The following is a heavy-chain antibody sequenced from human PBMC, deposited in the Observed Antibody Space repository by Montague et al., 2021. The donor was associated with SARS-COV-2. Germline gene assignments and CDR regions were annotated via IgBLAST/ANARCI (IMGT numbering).Heavy chain of an antibody. D-gene: IGHD3-3*01. CDR3: ARQASRGITIFGVATSSYYFDY. CDR2: IYYSGST. V-gene: IGHV4-39*01. Sequence: SETLSLTCTVSGGSISSSSYYWGWIRQPPGKGLEWIGSIYYSGSTYYNPSLKSRVTISVDTSKNQFSLKLSSVTAADTAVYYCARQASRGITIFGVATSSYYFDYWGQGTLVTVSS. J-gene: IGHJ4*02. CDR1: GGSISSSSYY.